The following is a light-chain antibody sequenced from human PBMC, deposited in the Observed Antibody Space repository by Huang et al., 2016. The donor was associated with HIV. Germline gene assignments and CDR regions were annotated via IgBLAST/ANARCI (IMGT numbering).Light chain of an antibody. J-gene: IGKJ4*01. CDR3: QQSYNTPLT. V-gene: IGKV1-39*01. CDR1: QSISTY. Sequence: DIQMAQSPSSLSASIGDRVTITCRASQSISTYLNWYQQTPGKAPKVVIYDASSLQSGVPSRCSGSGSGTDFTLTISSLQPEDFATYYCQQSYNTPLTFGGGTKVEIK. CDR2: DAS.